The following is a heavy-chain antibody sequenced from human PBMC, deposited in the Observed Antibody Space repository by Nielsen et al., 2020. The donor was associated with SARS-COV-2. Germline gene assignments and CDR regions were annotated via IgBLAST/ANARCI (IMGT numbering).Heavy chain of an antibody. J-gene: IGHJ4*02. CDR1: GGSISSGSHY. V-gene: IGHV4-61*01. CDR2: IFYRGNT. CDR3: AAGIRGAQFDY. D-gene: IGHD2-15*01. Sequence: SETLSLTCIVSGGSISSGSHYWSWIRQPPGKGLEWIGYIFYRGNTNYNPSLKSRVSISVDMSKNQFSLKLTSVTAADTAVYYCAAGIRGAQFDYWGQGTLATVSS.